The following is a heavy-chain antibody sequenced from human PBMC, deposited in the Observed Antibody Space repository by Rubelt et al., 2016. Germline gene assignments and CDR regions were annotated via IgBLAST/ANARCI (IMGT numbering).Heavy chain of an antibody. D-gene: IGHD2-8*01. V-gene: IGHV4-59*01. CDR1: GGSISSYY. CDR2: IYYSGST. Sequence: QVQLQESGPGLVKPSETLSLTCTVAGGSISSYYWSWIRQPPGKGLEWIGYIYYSGSTNYNPSLKSPVTISVDTSKNQFSLKLSSVTAADTAVYYCARGYCTNGVCYGGDYWGQGTLVTVSS. J-gene: IGHJ4*02. CDR3: ARGYCTNGVCYGGDY.